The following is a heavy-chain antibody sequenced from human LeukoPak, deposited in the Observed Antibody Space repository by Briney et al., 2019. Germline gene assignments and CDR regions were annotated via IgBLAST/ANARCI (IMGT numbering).Heavy chain of an antibody. CDR1: GGSFSGYY. CDR3: ARGLQLRYFDWLPNWFDP. V-gene: IGHV4-34*01. D-gene: IGHD3-9*01. CDR2: INHSGST. J-gene: IGHJ5*02. Sequence: PSETLSLTCAVYGGSFSGYYWSWIRQPPGKGLEWIGEINHSGSTNYNPSLKSRVTISVDTSKNQFSLKLSSVTAADTAVYYCARGLQLRYFDWLPNWFDPWGQGTLVTVSS.